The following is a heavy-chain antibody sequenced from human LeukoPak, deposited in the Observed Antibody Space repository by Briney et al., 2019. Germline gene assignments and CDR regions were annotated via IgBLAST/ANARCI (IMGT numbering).Heavy chain of an antibody. CDR2: IIPILGIA. V-gene: IGHV1-69*04. Sequence: SVKVSCKDSGGTFSSYAISWVRQAPGQGLEWMGRIIPILGIANYAQKFQGRVTITADKSTSTAYMELSSLRSEDTAVYYCARIWDYYDSSGYIDYWGQGTLVTVSS. CDR1: GGTFSSYA. CDR3: ARIWDYYDSSGYIDY. D-gene: IGHD3-22*01. J-gene: IGHJ4*02.